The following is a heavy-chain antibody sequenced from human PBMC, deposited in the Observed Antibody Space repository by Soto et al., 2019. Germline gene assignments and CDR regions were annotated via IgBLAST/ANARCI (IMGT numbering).Heavy chain of an antibody. Sequence: QVQLVQSGAEVKKPGSSVKVSCKASGGTFSSYTISWVRQAPGQGLEWMGRIIPILGIANYAQKCQGRVTITADKSTSTAYMELSSLRSEDTAVYYCARGPLLWFGEFIYGMDVWGQGTTVTVSS. CDR3: ARGPLLWFGEFIYGMDV. CDR1: GGTFSSYT. CDR2: IIPILGIA. J-gene: IGHJ6*02. V-gene: IGHV1-69*02. D-gene: IGHD3-10*01.